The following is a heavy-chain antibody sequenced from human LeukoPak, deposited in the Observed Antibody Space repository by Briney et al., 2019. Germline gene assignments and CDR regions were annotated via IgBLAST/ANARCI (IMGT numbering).Heavy chain of an antibody. Sequence: SEALSLTCAVYGGSFSGYYWSWIRQPPGKGLEWIGEINHSGSTNYNPSLKSRVTISVDTSKNQFSLRLSSVTAADTAVYYCARQTYYDFWSGYYTFDYWGQGTLVTVSS. V-gene: IGHV4-34*01. CDR3: ARQTYYDFWSGYYTFDY. CDR1: GGSFSGYY. J-gene: IGHJ4*02. CDR2: INHSGST. D-gene: IGHD3-3*01.